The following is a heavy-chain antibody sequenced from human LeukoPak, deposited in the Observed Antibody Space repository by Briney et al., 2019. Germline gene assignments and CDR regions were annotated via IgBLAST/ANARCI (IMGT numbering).Heavy chain of an antibody. CDR3: ARVHRSEYSSSFWFDY. V-gene: IGHV3-21*01. Sequence: GGSLRLSCAASGFTFSSYSMNWVRQAPGKGLEWVSSISSSSSYIYYADSVKGRFTISRDNAKNPMYLQMNSLRAEDTAVYYCARVHRSEYSSSFWFDYWGQGTLVTVSS. CDR2: ISSSSSYI. D-gene: IGHD6-6*01. CDR1: GFTFSSYS. J-gene: IGHJ4*02.